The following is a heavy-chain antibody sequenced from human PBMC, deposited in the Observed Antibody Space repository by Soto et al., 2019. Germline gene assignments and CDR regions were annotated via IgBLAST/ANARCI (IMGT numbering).Heavy chain of an antibody. CDR1: GYTFTSYG. V-gene: IGHV1-18*04. J-gene: IGHJ5*02. CDR3: VRDPMYYDFWSGYFRWFDP. D-gene: IGHD3-3*01. CDR2: ISAYNGNT. Sequence: ASVKVSCKASGYTFTSYGISWVRQAPGQGLEWMGWISAYNGNTNYAQKLQGRVTMTTDTSTSTAYMELRSLRSDDTAVYYCVRDPMYYDFWSGYFRWFDPWGQGTLVTVSS.